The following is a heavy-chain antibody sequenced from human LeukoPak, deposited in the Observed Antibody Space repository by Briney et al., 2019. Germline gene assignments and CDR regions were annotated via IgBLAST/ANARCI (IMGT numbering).Heavy chain of an antibody. CDR2: TSYDGSNK. CDR1: GFTFSSYA. D-gene: IGHD3-22*01. V-gene: IGHV3-30-3*01. CDR3: VRGEYYYDSSGRGFDL. J-gene: IGHJ2*01. Sequence: PGGSLRLSCAASGFTFSSYAMHWVRQAPSKGLEWVALTSYDGSNKYYADSVKGRFTISRDNSKNTLYLQMNSLRAEDTAVYYCVRGEYYYDSSGRGFDLWGRGTLVTVSS.